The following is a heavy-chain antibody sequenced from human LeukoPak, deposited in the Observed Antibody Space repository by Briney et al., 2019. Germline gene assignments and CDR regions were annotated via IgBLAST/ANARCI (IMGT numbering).Heavy chain of an antibody. Sequence: ASVKVSCKASGHTFTGYYIHWVRQAPGQGLEWMGHINPNNGGTNYAQKFQGRVTMTRDTSINTAYMELNSLRSDDTAIYYCARDHLAAAGSGGWGQGTLVTVSS. D-gene: IGHD6-13*01. CDR3: ARDHLAAAGSGG. J-gene: IGHJ4*02. CDR2: INPNNGGT. V-gene: IGHV1-2*06. CDR1: GHTFTGYY.